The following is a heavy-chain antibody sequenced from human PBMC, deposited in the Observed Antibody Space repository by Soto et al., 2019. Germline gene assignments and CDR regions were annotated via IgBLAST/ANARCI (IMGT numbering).Heavy chain of an antibody. D-gene: IGHD3-22*01. CDR2: ISAGGGST. CDR1: GFAFSSYS. J-gene: IGHJ6*02. Sequence: EVQLLESGGGLVQPGGSLRLSCAASGFAFSSYSMTWVRQAPGKGLEWVSAISAGGGSTYYADSVKGRFTISRDNSKTTLYLQMNNLRAEDTAVDYCAQDPPSYNDKGGYYILKMGVWGQGTTVTVSS. CDR3: AQDPPSYNDKGGYYILKMGV. V-gene: IGHV3-23*01.